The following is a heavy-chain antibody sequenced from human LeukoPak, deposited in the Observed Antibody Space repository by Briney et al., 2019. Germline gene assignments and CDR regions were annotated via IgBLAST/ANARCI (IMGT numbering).Heavy chain of an antibody. J-gene: IGHJ4*02. V-gene: IGHV3-11*04. CDR2: ISSSSSTI. Sequence: GGSLRLSCAASGFTFSDYYMSWIRQAPGKGLEWVSYISSSSSTIYYADSVKGRFTISRDNAKNSLYLQMNSLRAEDTAVYYCARRPPDYGDYFYFDYWGQGTLVTVSS. CDR3: ARRPPDYGDYFYFDY. D-gene: IGHD4-17*01. CDR1: GFTFSDYY.